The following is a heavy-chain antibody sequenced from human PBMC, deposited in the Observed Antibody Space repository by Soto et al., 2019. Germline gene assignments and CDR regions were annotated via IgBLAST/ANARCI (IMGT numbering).Heavy chain of an antibody. CDR3: ATDSPNYFGSGDNYYRSGGDY. CDR1: GFTFSTFA. D-gene: IGHD3-10*01. J-gene: IGHJ4*02. Sequence: GGSLRLSCAASGFTFSTFAMSWVRQTPGKGLQWVSSITGNGGTTFYADSGKGRFTKSRDNSESKVFLQMNSVRVEVTAGYYCATDSPNYFGSGDNYYRSGGDYWGQGTLVTVSS. V-gene: IGHV3-23*01. CDR2: ITGNGGTT.